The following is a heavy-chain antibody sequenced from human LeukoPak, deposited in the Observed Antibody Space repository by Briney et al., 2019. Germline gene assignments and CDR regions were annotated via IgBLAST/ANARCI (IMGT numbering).Heavy chain of an antibody. CDR2: IYYSGST. CDR1: GGSISSYY. Sequence: SETLSLTCTVSGGSISSYYWSWIRQPPGKGLEWIGYIYYSGSTNYNPSLKSRVTISVDTSKNQFSLKLSSVTAADTAVYYCARAIAAAAPFDYWGQGTLVTVSS. CDR3: ARAIAAAAPFDY. J-gene: IGHJ4*02. D-gene: IGHD6-13*01. V-gene: IGHV4-59*08.